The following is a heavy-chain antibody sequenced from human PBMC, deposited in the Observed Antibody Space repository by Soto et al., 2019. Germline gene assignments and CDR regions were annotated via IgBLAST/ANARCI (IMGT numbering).Heavy chain of an antibody. CDR1: GGSISSGDYY. J-gene: IGHJ5*02. CDR3: ARDVGYPETDNWFDP. V-gene: IGHV4-30-4*01. CDR2: IYYSGST. D-gene: IGHD5-12*01. Sequence: PSETLSLTCTVSGGSISSGDYYRSWIRQPPGKGLEWIGYIYYSGSTYYNPSLKSRVTISVDTSKNQFSLKLSSVTAADTAVYYCARDVGYPETDNWFDPWGQGTLVTVSS.